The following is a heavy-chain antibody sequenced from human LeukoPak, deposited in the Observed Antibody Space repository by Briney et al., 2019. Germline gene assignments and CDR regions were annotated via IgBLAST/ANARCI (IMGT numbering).Heavy chain of an antibody. Sequence: ASVKVSCKASGYTFTSYHMHWVRQAPGQGLEWMGIINPSGGSTSYAQKFQGRVTMTRDTSTSTVYMELSSLRSEDTAVYYCARGRVRGVRAESSDAFDIRGQGTMVTVSS. CDR1: GYTFTSYH. CDR2: INPSGGST. J-gene: IGHJ3*02. CDR3: ARGRVRGVRAESSDAFDI. D-gene: IGHD3-10*01. V-gene: IGHV1-46*01.